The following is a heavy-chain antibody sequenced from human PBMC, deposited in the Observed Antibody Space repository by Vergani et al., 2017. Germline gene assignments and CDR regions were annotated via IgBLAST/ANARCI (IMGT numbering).Heavy chain of an antibody. V-gene: IGHV5-51*01. CDR1: GYTFTTYW. CDR3: ARPGAYYYDSSGYSDAFDI. J-gene: IGHJ3*02. Sequence: EVQLVQSGAEVKKPGESLKISCKVSGYTFTTYWIGWVRQMPGKGLEWRGIIYPGDSETRYSPSFQGQVTISADKSISTAYLLWSSLKASDTAMYYCARPGAYYYDSSGYSDAFDIWGQGTMVTVAS. CDR2: IYPGDSET. D-gene: IGHD3-22*01.